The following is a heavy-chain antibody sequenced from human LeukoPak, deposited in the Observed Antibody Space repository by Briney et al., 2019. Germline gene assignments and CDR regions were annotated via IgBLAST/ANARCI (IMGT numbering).Heavy chain of an antibody. CDR3: ARGPGYSGYDSDYYYGMDV. CDR2: INHSGST. V-gene: IGHV4-34*01. CDR1: GGSFSDYY. Sequence: SETLSLTCAVYGGSFSDYYWSWIRQPPGKGLEWIGEINHSGSTNYNPSLKSRVTISVDTSKNQFSLKLSSVTAADTAVYYCARGPGYSGYDSDYYYGMDVWGKGTTVTVSS. J-gene: IGHJ6*04. D-gene: IGHD5-12*01.